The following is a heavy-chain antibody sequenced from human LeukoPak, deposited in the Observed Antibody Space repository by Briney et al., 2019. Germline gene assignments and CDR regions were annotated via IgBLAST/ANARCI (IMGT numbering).Heavy chain of an antibody. CDR3: AREGYCSGGSCYAPYYYYGMDV. V-gene: IGHV1-18*01. CDR1: GYTFTSYG. Sequence: ASVTVSCKASGYTFTSYGISWVRQAPGQGLERMGWISAYNGNTNYAQKLQGRVTMTTDTSTSTAYMELRSLRSDDTAVYYCAREGYCSGGSCYAPYYYYGMDVWGQGTTVTVSS. CDR2: ISAYNGNT. J-gene: IGHJ6*02. D-gene: IGHD2-15*01.